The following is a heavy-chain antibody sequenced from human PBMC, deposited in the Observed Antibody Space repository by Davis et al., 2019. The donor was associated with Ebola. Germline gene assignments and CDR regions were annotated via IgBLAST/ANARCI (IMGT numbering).Heavy chain of an antibody. V-gene: IGHV5-51*01. J-gene: IGHJ4*02. CDR2: IYPGDSDT. D-gene: IGHD1-26*01. CDR3: ARLRDSGSYFRAFEYFFDY. CDR1: GYSFTNYW. Sequence: GESLKISCKGSGYSFTNYWIAWVRQMPGKGLEWMGIIYPGDSDTTYSPSFQGQVTISVDKSINTAYLQWNSLKASDTAMYYCARLRDSGSYFRAFEYFFDYWGQGALVTVSS.